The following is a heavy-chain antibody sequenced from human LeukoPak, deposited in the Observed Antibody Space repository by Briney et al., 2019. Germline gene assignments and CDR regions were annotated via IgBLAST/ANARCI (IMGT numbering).Heavy chain of an antibody. J-gene: IGHJ5*02. CDR2: IFPSGIT. V-gene: IGHV4-4*07. D-gene: IGHD1-14*01. CDR3: ARDGKIPRDNWFDP. CDR1: GGSIRGYY. Sequence: SETLSLTCAVSGGSIRGYYWSWVRQSAGKGLEWIGRIFPSGITDYNPSLQSRVTMSIDTSKNQFSLRLTSVTAADTAVYYCARDGKIPRDNWFDPWGQGILVTVSS.